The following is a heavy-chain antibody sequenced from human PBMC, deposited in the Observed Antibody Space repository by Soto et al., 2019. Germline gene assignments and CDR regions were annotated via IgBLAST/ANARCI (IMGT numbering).Heavy chain of an antibody. J-gene: IGHJ5*02. CDR1: GFSLNTNGVG. D-gene: IGHD1-26*01. Sequence: QITLKESGPTLVEPTQTLTLTCTFSGFSLNTNGVGVGSVRQPPGKALEWLALIYWDDDKRYNPSLNSRLTITKDTSKNRVVPTMRNRDPVDTSTYYCAHRPGRGWFDPWGQGTLVAVAS. CDR2: IYWDDDK. V-gene: IGHV2-5*02. CDR3: AHRPGRGWFDP.